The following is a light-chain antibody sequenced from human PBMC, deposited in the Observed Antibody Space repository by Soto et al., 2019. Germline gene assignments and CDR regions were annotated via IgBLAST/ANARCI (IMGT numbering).Light chain of an antibody. CDR2: DVS. CDR1: SSDVGDYDY. CDR3: CPYAGTSTYV. J-gene: IGLJ1*01. Sequence: QSALTQPPSVSGSPGQSVTISCTGTSSDVGDYDYVSWYLQHPGTAPKLLISDVSRRHSGVPDRFSGSKSGNTASLTISGLQVDDEGDYYCCPYAGTSTYVFGTGTKLTVL. V-gene: IGLV2-11*01.